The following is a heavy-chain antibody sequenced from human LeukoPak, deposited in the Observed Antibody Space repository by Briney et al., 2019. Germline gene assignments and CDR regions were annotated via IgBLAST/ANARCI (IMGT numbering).Heavy chain of an antibody. D-gene: IGHD6-19*01. CDR1: GFTVSSNY. Sequence: GGSLRLSCAASGFTVSSNYMSWVRQAPGKGLEWVSVIYSGGSTYYADSVKGRFTISRDNSKNTLYLQMNSLRAEDTAVYYCAKDSGGYSSGWYEGYFDYWGQGTLVTVSS. CDR3: AKDSGGYSSGWYEGYFDY. V-gene: IGHV3-53*01. CDR2: IYSGGST. J-gene: IGHJ4*02.